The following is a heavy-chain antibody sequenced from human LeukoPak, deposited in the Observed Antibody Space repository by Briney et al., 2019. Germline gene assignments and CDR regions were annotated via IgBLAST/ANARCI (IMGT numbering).Heavy chain of an antibody. CDR3: ARDIRGVTTVTNYFDY. D-gene: IGHD4-17*01. CDR2: IIPIFGTA. Sequence: GASVKVSCKASGGTFSSYAISWVRQAPGQGLEWMGGIIPIFGTANYAQKFQGRVTITADESTSTAYMELSSLRSEDTAVYYCARDIRGVTTVTNYFDYWGQGTLVTVPS. CDR1: GGTFSSYA. V-gene: IGHV1-69*01. J-gene: IGHJ4*02.